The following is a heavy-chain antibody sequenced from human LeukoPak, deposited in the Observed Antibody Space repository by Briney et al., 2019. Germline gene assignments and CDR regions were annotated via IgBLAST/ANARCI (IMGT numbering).Heavy chain of an antibody. J-gene: IGHJ4*02. V-gene: IGHV4-38-2*02. Sequence: NPSETLSLTCTVSGYSITSAYYWGWIRQPPGKGLEWIGSFFLKGSTYYNPSLKSRVTISVDTSKNQFSLTLSSVTAADTAVYYCARVARCTSCFDVDYWGQGTLVIVSS. CDR2: FFLKGST. D-gene: IGHD2-2*01. CDR1: GYSITSAYY. CDR3: ARVARCTSCFDVDY.